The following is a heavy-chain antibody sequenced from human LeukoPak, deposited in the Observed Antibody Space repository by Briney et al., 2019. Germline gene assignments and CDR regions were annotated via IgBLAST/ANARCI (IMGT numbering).Heavy chain of an antibody. V-gene: IGHV4-61*05. CDR2: IYYSGST. J-gene: IGHJ4*02. Sequence: SETLSLTCTVSGGSISSSNYYWGWIRQPPGKGLEWIGYIYYSGSTNYNPSLKSRVTISVDTSKNQFSLKLSSVTAADTAVYYCARQDGDYPLYYFDYWGQGTLVTVSS. D-gene: IGHD4-17*01. CDR3: ARQDGDYPLYYFDY. CDR1: GGSISSSNYY.